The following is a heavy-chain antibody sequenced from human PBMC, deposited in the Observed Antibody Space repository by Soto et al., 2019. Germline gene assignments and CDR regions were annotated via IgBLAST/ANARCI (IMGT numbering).Heavy chain of an antibody. D-gene: IGHD6-19*01. CDR3: ARGSGSGWLQLDY. Sequence: EVQLVESGGGLVQPGGSLRLSCAASGFTFSSYWMHWVRQVPGKGLVWVSRINGDGSSTNYADSVKGRFTISRDNAKNTLFLQMNSLRVEDTAVYFCARGSGSGWLQLDYWGQGTLVTVSS. CDR2: INGDGSST. CDR1: GFTFSSYW. V-gene: IGHV3-74*01. J-gene: IGHJ4*02.